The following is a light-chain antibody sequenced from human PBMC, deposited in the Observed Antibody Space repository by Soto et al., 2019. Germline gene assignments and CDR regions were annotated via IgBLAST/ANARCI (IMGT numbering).Light chain of an antibody. Sequence: EIVMTQSPATLSVSPGERATLSCRASQSVSSNLAWYQQKPGQAPRLLIYGASTRATGIPARFSGSGSRTAFTLTISSLQSEDFAVYYCQQYNNLMYTFGQATKLQIK. V-gene: IGKV3-15*01. CDR3: QQYNNLMYT. CDR1: QSVSSN. J-gene: IGKJ2*01. CDR2: GAS.